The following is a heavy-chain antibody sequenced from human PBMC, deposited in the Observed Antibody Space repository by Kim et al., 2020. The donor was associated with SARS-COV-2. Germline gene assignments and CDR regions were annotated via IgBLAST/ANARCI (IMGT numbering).Heavy chain of an antibody. CDR3: ATDYDHNPAGYYYGMDV. CDR2: ISGSGGST. D-gene: IGHD3-16*01. CDR1: GFTFSSYA. J-gene: IGHJ6*02. V-gene: IGHV3-23*01. Sequence: GGSLRLSCAASGFTFSSYAMSWVRQAPGKGLEWVSAISGSGGSTYYADSVKGRFTISRDNSKNTLYLQMNSLRAEDMAVYYCATDYDHNPAGYYYGMDVWGQGTTVTVSS.